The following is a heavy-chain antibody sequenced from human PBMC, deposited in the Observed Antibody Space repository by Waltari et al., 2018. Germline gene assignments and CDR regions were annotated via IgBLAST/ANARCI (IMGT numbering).Heavy chain of an antibody. CDR1: GYSSSRGYY. CDR3: ARDGYYYDSSGHDAFDI. Sequence: QVQLQESGPGLVKPSETLSLTCAVSGYSSSRGYYWGWLPQPPGKGLEWIGSIYHSGSTYYNPSLKSRVTISVDTSKNQFSLKLSSVTAADTAVYYCARDGYYYDSSGHDAFDIWGQGTMVTVSS. CDR2: IYHSGST. D-gene: IGHD3-22*01. J-gene: IGHJ3*02. V-gene: IGHV4-38-2*02.